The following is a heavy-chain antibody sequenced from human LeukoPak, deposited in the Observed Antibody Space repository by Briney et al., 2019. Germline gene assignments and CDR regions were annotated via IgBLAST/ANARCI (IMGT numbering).Heavy chain of an antibody. V-gene: IGHV4-59*01. CDR3: ARGDPDISFGVAGEAVDI. J-gene: IGHJ3*02. Sequence: PSETLSLTCTVSGVSISSYYWSWIRQPPGKGLEWIGYIYYSGSTNYNPSLKSRVTISVDTSKNQFSLKLSSVTAADAAVYYCARGDPDISFGVAGEAVDIWGQGTMVTVSS. CDR2: IYYSGST. D-gene: IGHD3-3*01. CDR1: GVSISSYY.